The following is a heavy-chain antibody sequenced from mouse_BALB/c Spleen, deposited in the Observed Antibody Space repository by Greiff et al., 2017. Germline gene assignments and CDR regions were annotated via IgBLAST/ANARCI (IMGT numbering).Heavy chain of an antibody. CDR3: ARRRDGYPYFDY. D-gene: IGHD2-3*01. J-gene: IGHJ2*01. V-gene: IGHV5-9-3*01. CDR1: GFTFSSYA. Sequence: EVKLMESGGGLVKPGGSLKLSCAASGFTFSSYAMSWVRQTPEKRLEWVATISSGGSYTYYPDSVKGRFTISRDNAKNTLYLQMSSLRSEDTAMYYCARRRDGYPYFDYWGQGTTLTVSS. CDR2: ISSGGSYT.